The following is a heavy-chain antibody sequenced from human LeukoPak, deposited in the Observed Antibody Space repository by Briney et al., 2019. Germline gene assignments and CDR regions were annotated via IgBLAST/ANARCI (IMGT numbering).Heavy chain of an antibody. D-gene: IGHD6-19*01. V-gene: IGHV3-74*01. CDR3: SRGTSGWYGVDY. CDR1: GFTFSSYW. Sequence: GGSLRLSCAASGFTFSSYWMHWVRQAPGKGLAWVSRINEDGSYTTYADSVKGRFTISRDNAKNTLYLQMNSLSAEDTAVYYCSRGTSGWYGVDYWGQGTLVTVSS. J-gene: IGHJ4*02. CDR2: INEDGSYT.